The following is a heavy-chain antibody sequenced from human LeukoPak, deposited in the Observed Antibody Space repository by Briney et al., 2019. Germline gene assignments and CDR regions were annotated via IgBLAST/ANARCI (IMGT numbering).Heavy chain of an antibody. CDR1: GFTFCSYA. D-gene: IGHD1-1*01. CDR2: ISSSSSYI. Sequence: GGSLRLSWAASGFTFCSYAMSWVRQAPGKGLEWVSSISSSSSYIYYADSVKGRFTISRDNAKNSLYLQMNSLRAEDTAVYYCAKGRGLEGIIDYWGQGTLVTVSS. J-gene: IGHJ4*02. CDR3: AKGRGLEGIIDY. V-gene: IGHV3-21*01.